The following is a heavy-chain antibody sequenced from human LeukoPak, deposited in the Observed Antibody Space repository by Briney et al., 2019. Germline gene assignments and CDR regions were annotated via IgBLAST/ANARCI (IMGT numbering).Heavy chain of an antibody. Sequence: GGSLRLSCAASGFTVSSNYMSWVRQAPGKGLEWVAVISYDGSNKYYADSVKGRFTISRDNSKNTLYLQMNSLRAEDTAVYYCAKDLDDSSVATHGAWEYYYYGMDVWGQGTTVTVSS. CDR2: ISYDGSNK. V-gene: IGHV3-30*18. CDR1: GFTVSSNY. D-gene: IGHD3-22*01. J-gene: IGHJ6*02. CDR3: AKDLDDSSVATHGAWEYYYYGMDV.